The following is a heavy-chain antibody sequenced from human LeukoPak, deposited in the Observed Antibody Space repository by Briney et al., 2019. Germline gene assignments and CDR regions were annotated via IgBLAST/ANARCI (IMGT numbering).Heavy chain of an antibody. J-gene: IGHJ3*02. CDR3: ARSLAGGTSEFPEVGAFDI. D-gene: IGHD1-14*01. Sequence: GASVKVSCKASGGTFSSYAIIWVRQAPGQGLEWMGGIIPIFGTANYAQKFQGRVTITTDESTSTAYMELSSLRSEDTAVYYCARSLAGGTSEFPEVGAFDIWGQGTMVTVSS. CDR1: GGTFSSYA. V-gene: IGHV1-69*05. CDR2: IIPIFGTA.